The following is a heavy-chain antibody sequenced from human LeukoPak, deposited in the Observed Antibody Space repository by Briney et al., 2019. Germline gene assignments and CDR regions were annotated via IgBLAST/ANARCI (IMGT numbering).Heavy chain of an antibody. Sequence: SVKVSCKASGGTFSSYTISWVRQAPGQGLEWMGRIIPILGIANYAQKFQGRVTITADKSTSTAYMELSRLRSDDTAVYYCARSTNFSSGLGWWGQGTLVTVSS. CDR2: IIPILGIA. V-gene: IGHV1-69*02. CDR3: ARSTNFSSGLGW. J-gene: IGHJ4*02. CDR1: GGTFSSYT. D-gene: IGHD6-19*01.